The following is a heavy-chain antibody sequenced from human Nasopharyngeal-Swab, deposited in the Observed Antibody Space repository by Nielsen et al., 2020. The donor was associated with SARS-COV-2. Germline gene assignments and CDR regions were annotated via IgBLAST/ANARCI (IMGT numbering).Heavy chain of an antibody. J-gene: IGHJ6*02. D-gene: IGHD3-3*01. CDR2: ISYDGSNK. CDR1: GSTFSSYG. CDR3: ANSDFWSGYYKPHYYYYGMDV. Sequence: GGSLRLSCAASGSTFSSYGMHWVRQAPGKGLEWVAVISYDGSNKYYADSVKGRFTISRDNSKNTLYLQMNSLRAEDTAVYYCANSDFWSGYYKPHYYYYGMDVWGQGTTVTVSS. V-gene: IGHV3-30*18.